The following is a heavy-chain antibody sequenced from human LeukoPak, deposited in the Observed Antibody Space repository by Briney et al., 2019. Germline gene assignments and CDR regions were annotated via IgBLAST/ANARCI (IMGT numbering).Heavy chain of an antibody. Sequence: GGSLRLSCAASGFTFSRYSMHWVRQAPGEGLEWVSSITSSSSYVYYADSLKGRFTISRDNAKNSLYLQMNSLRAEDTAMYYCARGGDGYTPWGQGTLVTVSS. CDR1: GFTFSRYS. CDR3: ARGGDGYTP. D-gene: IGHD5-24*01. V-gene: IGHV3-21*01. J-gene: IGHJ5*02. CDR2: ITSSSSYV.